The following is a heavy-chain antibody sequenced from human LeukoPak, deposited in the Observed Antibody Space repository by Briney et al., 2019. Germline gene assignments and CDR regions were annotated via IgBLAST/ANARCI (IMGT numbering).Heavy chain of an antibody. CDR2: FDPGDGET. CDR3: ATSDFWSGYYAFDY. CDR1: GYTLTELS. D-gene: IGHD3-3*01. Sequence: ASVKVSCKVSGYTLTELSMHWVRQAPGKGLEWMGGFDPGDGETIYAQKFQGRVTMTEDTSTDTAYMELSSLRSEDAAVYYCATSDFWSGYYAFDYWGQGTLVTVSS. J-gene: IGHJ4*02. V-gene: IGHV1-24*01.